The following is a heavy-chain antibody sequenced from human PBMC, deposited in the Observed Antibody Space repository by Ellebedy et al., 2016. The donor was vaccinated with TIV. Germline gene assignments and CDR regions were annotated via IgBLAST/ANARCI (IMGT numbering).Heavy chain of an antibody. CDR1: GYSFTSYW. D-gene: IGHD3-22*01. J-gene: IGHJ4*02. V-gene: IGHV5-10-1*01. CDR3: ARLIVVINEGYYFDY. Sequence: GESLKISCKGSGYSFTSYWISWVRQMPGKGLEWMGKIDPSDSYTKYSPSFQGHVTISADKSISTAYLQWSSLKASDTAMYYCARLIVVINEGYYFDYWGQGTLVTVSS. CDR2: IDPSDSYT.